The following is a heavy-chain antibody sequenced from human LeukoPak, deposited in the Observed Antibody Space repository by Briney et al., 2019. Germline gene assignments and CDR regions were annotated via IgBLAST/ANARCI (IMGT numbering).Heavy chain of an antibody. J-gene: IGHJ4*02. V-gene: IGHV3-23*01. CDR1: GFIFKNYV. D-gene: IGHD6-19*01. CDR2: LGGGGSNT. CDR3: AKEKVSGWSPTRFDS. Sequence: GGSLRLSCAASGFIFKNYVMSWVRQAPGKGLEWVSSLGGGGSNTKYADSVKGRFTISRDNSRDTLSLQMDSLRAEDTAAYYCAKEKVSGWSPTRFDSWGQGTLVTVSS.